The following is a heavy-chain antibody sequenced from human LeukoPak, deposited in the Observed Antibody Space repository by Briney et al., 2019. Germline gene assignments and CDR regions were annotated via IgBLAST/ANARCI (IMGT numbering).Heavy chain of an antibody. D-gene: IGHD1-7*01. Sequence: GGSLRLSCAASGFTFSSYMMNWVRQAPGKGLEWVSSIDSGSTYTYYTESVKGRFTVSRDNAKNSLFLQMNSLRAEDTAIYYCLREVDWKYAFDYWGRGTLVTVSS. J-gene: IGHJ4*02. CDR1: GFTFSSYM. V-gene: IGHV3-21*01. CDR2: IDSGSTYT. CDR3: LREVDWKYAFDY.